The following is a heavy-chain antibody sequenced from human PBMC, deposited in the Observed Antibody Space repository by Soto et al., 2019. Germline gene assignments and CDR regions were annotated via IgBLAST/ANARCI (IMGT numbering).Heavy chain of an antibody. D-gene: IGHD2-2*01. Sequence: EVQLLESGGGLVQPGGSLRLSCAASGFTFSSYAMSWVRQAPGKGLEWVSAISGSGGSTYYADSVKGLFTTSRDNSKNTRYLQMNSLRAEDTAVYYWARASTCWLDAFDIWGQGTMVTVSS. V-gene: IGHV3-23*01. CDR1: GFTFSSYA. CDR2: ISGSGGST. CDR3: ARASTCWLDAFDI. J-gene: IGHJ3*02.